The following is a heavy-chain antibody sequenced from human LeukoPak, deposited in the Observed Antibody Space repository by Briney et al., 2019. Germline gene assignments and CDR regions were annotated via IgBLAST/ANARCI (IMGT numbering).Heavy chain of an antibody. CDR1: GGTFSSYT. V-gene: IGHV1-69*04. CDR3: ARETDFWSGHYYFDY. CDR2: IIPILGIA. Sequence: SVKVSCKASGGTFSSYTISWVRQAPGRGLEWMGRIIPILGIANYAQKFQGRVTITADKSTSTAYMALSSLRSEDTAVYYCARETDFWSGHYYFDYWGQGTLVTVSS. J-gene: IGHJ4*02. D-gene: IGHD3-3*01.